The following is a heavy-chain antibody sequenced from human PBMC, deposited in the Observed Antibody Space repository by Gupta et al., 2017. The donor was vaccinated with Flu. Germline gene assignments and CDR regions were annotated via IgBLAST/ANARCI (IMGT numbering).Heavy chain of an antibody. CDR2: ISAYNGNT. CDR1: TNYG. V-gene: IGHV1-18*01. J-gene: IGHJ4*02. CDR3: ATEGIGQAACRASPDY. D-gene: IGHD6-25*01. Sequence: TNYGINWVRQAPGHGLEWMGWISAYNGNTNYAQKFQGRVTMTTDTSTSTAYMKLRSLRSDDTAVYSGATEGIGQAACRASPDYWGQGTLGTVSS.